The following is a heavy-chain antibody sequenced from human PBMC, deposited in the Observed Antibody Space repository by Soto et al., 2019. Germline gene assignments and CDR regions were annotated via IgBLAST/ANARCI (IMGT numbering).Heavy chain of an antibody. D-gene: IGHD3-3*01. J-gene: IGHJ6*02. CDR2: ISGSGGST. Sequence: PVGSLRLSCAASGFTFSSYAMSWVRQAPGKGLEWVSAISGSGGSTYYADSVKGRFTISRDNSKNTLYLQMNSLRAEDTAVYYCAKTSDRYDFWSGYYGLYYYYGMDVWGQGTTVTVSS. V-gene: IGHV3-23*01. CDR1: GFTFSSYA. CDR3: AKTSDRYDFWSGYYGLYYYYGMDV.